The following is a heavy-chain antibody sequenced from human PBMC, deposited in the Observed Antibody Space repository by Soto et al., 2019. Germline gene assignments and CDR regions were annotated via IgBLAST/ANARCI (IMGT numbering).Heavy chain of an antibody. Sequence: SQTLSLTCAISGDSVSDNSAAWNWIRQSPSRGLEWLGRTYYRSKWYSDYAVSVKSRISIKPDTSKNQFSLQLNFVTPEDSAVYYCARDGYSSSYDFHYWGQGILVTVSS. CDR3: ARDGYSSSYDFHY. CDR2: TYYRSKWYS. J-gene: IGHJ4*02. V-gene: IGHV6-1*01. CDR1: GDSVSDNSAA. D-gene: IGHD6-6*01.